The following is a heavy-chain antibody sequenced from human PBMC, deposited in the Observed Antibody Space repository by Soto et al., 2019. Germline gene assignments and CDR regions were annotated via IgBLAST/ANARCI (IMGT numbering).Heavy chain of an antibody. J-gene: IGHJ3*02. D-gene: IGHD2-15*01. CDR2: IKQDGSEK. CDR3: ASQGYCRGGSCYWAAFDI. Sequence: EVQLVESGGGLVQPGGSLRLSCAASGFTFSSYWMSWVRQAPGKGLEWVANIKQDGSEKYYVDSVKGRFTISRDNAKXXLXXXMNSLRAEDTAVYYCASQGYCRGGSCYWAAFDIWGQGTMVTVSS. CDR1: GFTFSSYW. V-gene: IGHV3-7*01.